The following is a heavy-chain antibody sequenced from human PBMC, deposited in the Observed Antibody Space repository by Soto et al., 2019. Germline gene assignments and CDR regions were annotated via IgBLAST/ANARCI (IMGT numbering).Heavy chain of an antibody. V-gene: IGHV4-59*11. CDR3: ARSSMFPVNYFGF. Sequence: SETLSLTCSVSGDSLKNHYWAWIRHSPGKGLEWIGNIYDSGSTNYSPALKSRVSMSVDTSKNLFSLKMNSVTAADTAVYYCARSSMFPVNYFGFWGQGTVVTVSS. J-gene: IGHJ4*02. D-gene: IGHD3-10*02. CDR2: IYDSGST. CDR1: GDSLKNHY.